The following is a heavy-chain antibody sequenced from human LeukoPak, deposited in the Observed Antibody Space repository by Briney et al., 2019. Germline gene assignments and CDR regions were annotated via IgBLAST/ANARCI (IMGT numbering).Heavy chain of an antibody. D-gene: IGHD6-6*01. CDR1: GFTFSSYG. V-gene: IGHV3-30*18. J-gene: IGHJ5*02. Sequence: PGRSLRLSCAASGFTFSSYGMHWVRQAPGKGLEWVAVISYDGSNKYYADSVKGRFTISRDNSKNTLYLQMNSLRAEDTAVYYCAKGVASIAARPFSWFYPWGQGTLVTVSS. CDR2: ISYDGSNK. CDR3: AKGVASIAARPFSWFYP.